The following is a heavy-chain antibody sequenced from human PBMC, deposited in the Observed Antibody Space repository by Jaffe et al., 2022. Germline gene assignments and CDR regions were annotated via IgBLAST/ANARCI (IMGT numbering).Heavy chain of an antibody. CDR1: GFSLSTSGVG. CDR2: IYWNDDK. CDR3: AHRGRITMVQGVNRYYYYYYMDV. Sequence: QITLKESGPTLVKPTQTLTLTCTFSGFSLSTSGVGVGWIRQPPGKALEWLALIYWNDDKRYSPSLKSRLTITKDTSKNQVVLTMTNMDPVDTATYYCAHRGRITMVQGVNRYYYYYYMDVWGKGTTVTVSS. V-gene: IGHV2-5*01. D-gene: IGHD3-10*01. J-gene: IGHJ6*03.